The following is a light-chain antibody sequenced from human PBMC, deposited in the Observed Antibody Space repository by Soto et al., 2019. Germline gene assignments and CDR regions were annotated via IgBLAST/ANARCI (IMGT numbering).Light chain of an antibody. J-gene: IGKJ5*01. Sequence: EIVLTQSPGTLSLSPGERATLSFRASQSVSSSYLAWYQKKPGQAPSLLIYGASSRATGIPDRFSGSGSGTDFTLTISRLEPEDFAVYYCQQYGSSFTFGQGTRLENK. CDR3: QQYGSSFT. V-gene: IGKV3-20*01. CDR2: GAS. CDR1: QSVSSSY.